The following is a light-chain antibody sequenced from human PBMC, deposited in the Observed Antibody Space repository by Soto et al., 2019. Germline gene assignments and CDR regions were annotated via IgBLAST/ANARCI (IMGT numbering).Light chain of an antibody. CDR2: LNSDGSH. Sequence: QSVLTQSPSASASLGASVKLTCTLSSGHSNYAIAWHQQQSEKGPRYLMKLNSDGSHSKGDRIPDRFSGSSSGAERYLTISSLQSEDEAYYYSQTWSSGIVVFGGGTKLTVL. CDR3: QTWSSGIVV. J-gene: IGLJ2*01. CDR1: SGHSNYA. V-gene: IGLV4-69*01.